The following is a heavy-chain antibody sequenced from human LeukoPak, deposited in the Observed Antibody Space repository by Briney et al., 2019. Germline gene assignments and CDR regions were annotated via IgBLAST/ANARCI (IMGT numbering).Heavy chain of an antibody. V-gene: IGHV3-21*01. J-gene: IGHJ4*02. Sequence: GGSLRLSCAASGFTFSSYSMNWVRQAPGKGLEWVSSISSSSSYIYYADSVKGRFTISRDNAKNSLYLQMNSLRAEDTAVYYCARGPSGGSSWGAYYYDSSGYYLMLDYWGQGTLVTVSS. CDR2: ISSSSSYI. D-gene: IGHD3-22*01. CDR1: GFTFSSYS. CDR3: ARGPSGGSSWGAYYYDSSGYYLMLDY.